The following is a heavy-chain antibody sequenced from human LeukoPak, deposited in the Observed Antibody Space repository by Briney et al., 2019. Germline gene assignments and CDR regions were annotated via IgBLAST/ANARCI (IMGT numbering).Heavy chain of an antibody. Sequence: GGSLRLSCAASGFTFSTYGMHWDRQAPGKGPEWVAVIRYDGSNKNYGDSVKGRFTISRDNSKNTLYLQMNSLRAEDTAVYYCARALSAMVPDYWGQGTLLTVSS. CDR3: ARALSAMVPDY. D-gene: IGHD5-18*01. J-gene: IGHJ4*02. V-gene: IGHV3-33*01. CDR1: GFTFSTYG. CDR2: IRYDGSNK.